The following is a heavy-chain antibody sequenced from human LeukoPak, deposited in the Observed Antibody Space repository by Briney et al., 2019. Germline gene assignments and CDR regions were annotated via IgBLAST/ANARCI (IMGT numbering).Heavy chain of an antibody. D-gene: IGHD6-19*01. V-gene: IGHV3-23*01. J-gene: IGHJ4*02. Sequence: GGSLRLSCAASGFTFSSYAMNWVRQAPGKGLEWASAITGSGGSTFYADSLKGRFTISRDNSKNTLYLQMNSLRAEDTAVYYCAKGRAAVVGTHDCWGQGTLVTVSS. CDR1: GFTFSSYA. CDR2: ITGSGGST. CDR3: AKGRAAVVGTHDC.